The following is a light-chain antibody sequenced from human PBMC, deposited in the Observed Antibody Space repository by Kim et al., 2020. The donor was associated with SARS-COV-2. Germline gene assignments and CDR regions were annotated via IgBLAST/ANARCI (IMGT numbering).Light chain of an antibody. CDR1: QSVSDN. CDR2: GAS. CDR3: QQYSNWPPYT. V-gene: IGKV3-15*01. J-gene: IGKJ2*01. Sequence: ASPGEGATLSCRASQSVSDNLAWYQQKPGQAPRLLIYGASSRATGIPARFSGSGSGTEFTLTISSLQSEDFAVYYCQQYSNWPPYTFGQGTKLEI.